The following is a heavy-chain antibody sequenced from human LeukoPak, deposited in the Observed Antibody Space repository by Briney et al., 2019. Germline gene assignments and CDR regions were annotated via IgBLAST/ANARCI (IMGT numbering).Heavy chain of an antibody. CDR2: ISYDGSNK. V-gene: IGHV3-30*18. CDR1: GFTFSSYG. J-gene: IGHJ4*02. D-gene: IGHD3-9*01. Sequence: AGGSLRLSCAASGFTFSSYGMHWVRQAPGKGLEWVAVISYDGSNKYYADSVKGRFTISRDNSKNTLYLQMNSLRAEDTAVYYCAKGGQLLRYFDWSRTLDRWGQGTLVTVSS. CDR3: AKGGQLLRYFDWSRTLDR.